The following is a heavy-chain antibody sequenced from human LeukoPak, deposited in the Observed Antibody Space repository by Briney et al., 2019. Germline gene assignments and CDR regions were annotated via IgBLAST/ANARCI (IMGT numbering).Heavy chain of an antibody. CDR2: IYSSGST. CDR3: ARDSGTTGDVKFDP. V-gene: IGHV4-4*07. Sequence: SETLSLTCTVSGGSISSYYWSWIRQPAGKGLEWIGRIYSSGSTDYNPSLKSRVTMSVDTSKNQFSLRLISVTAADTAVYYCARDSGTTGDVKFDPWGQGSLVTVSS. CDR1: GGSISSYY. J-gene: IGHJ5*02. D-gene: IGHD3-10*01.